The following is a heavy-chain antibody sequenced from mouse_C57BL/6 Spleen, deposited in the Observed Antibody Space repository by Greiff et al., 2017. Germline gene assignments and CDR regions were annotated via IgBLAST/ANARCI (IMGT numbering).Heavy chain of an antibody. D-gene: IGHD1-1*01. CDR1: GYSFTGYY. CDR3: AMGYSYYYGSSYG. V-gene: IGHV1-42*01. CDR2: INPSTGGT. J-gene: IGHJ2*01. Sequence: VHVKQSGPELVKPGASVKISCKASGYSFTGYYMNWVKQSPEKSLEWIGEINPSTGGTTYNQKFKAKATLTVDKSSSTAYMQLKSLTSEDSAVYYCAMGYSYYYGSSYGWGQGTTLTVSS.